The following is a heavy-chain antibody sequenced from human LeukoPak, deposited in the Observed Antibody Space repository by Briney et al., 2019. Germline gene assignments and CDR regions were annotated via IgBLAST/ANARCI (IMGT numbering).Heavy chain of an antibody. CDR2: INPNSGGT. J-gene: IGHJ6*03. D-gene: IGHD2-2*01. CDR1: GYTFTGYY. CDR3: ARVERLCSSTSCYLSDYYYYYMDV. Sequence: GASVKVSCKASGYTFTGYYMHWVRQAPGQGLEWMGWINPNSGGTNYAQKFQGRVTMTRDTSISTAYMELSRLRSDDTAVYYCARVERLCSSTSCYLSDYYYYYMDVWGKGTTVTVSS. V-gene: IGHV1-2*02.